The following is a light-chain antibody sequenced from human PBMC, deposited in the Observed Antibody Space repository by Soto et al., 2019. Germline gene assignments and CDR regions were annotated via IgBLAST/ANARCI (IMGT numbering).Light chain of an antibody. CDR1: SSDVGYYNY. J-gene: IGLJ1*01. CDR2: EVS. V-gene: IGLV2-14*01. Sequence: QSALTQPASVSGSPGQSITICCTGTSSDVGYYNYVSWYQQHPGKAPKLMIYEVSNRPSGISNRFSGSKSGNTASLTISGLQAEDEADYYCSSYTSSSSLYVFGTGTKVTVL. CDR3: SSYTSSSSLYV.